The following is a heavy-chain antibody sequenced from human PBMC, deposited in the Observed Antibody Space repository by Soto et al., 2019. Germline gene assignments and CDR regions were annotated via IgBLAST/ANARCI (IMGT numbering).Heavy chain of an antibody. J-gene: IGHJ4*02. CDR1: GYTFTSYD. CDR3: ARAVDYGDSPSPAGFDY. D-gene: IGHD4-17*01. Sequence: QVPLVQSGAEVKKPGASVKVSCKASGYTFTSYDINWVRQATGQGLEWMGWMNPNSGNTGYAQKFQGRVTMTRNTSISTAYMELSSLRSEDTAVYYCARAVDYGDSPSPAGFDYWGQGTLVTVSS. V-gene: IGHV1-8*01. CDR2: MNPNSGNT.